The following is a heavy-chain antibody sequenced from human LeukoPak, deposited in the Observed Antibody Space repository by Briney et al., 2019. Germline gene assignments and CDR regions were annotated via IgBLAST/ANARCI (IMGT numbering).Heavy chain of an antibody. Sequence: SETLSLTCAVYGGSFSGYYWNWIRQPPGKGLEWIGEINHSGSTHYNPSFKGRVTISVDTSKNQFSLRLSSVTAADTAVYYCARGPDSGSYFAWFDPWGQGTLVTVSS. D-gene: IGHD3-10*01. CDR1: GGSFSGYY. CDR3: ARGPDSGSYFAWFDP. CDR2: INHSGST. J-gene: IGHJ5*02. V-gene: IGHV4-34*01.